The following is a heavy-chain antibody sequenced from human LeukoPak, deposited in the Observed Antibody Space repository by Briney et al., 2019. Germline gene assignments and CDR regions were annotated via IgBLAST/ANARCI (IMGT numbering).Heavy chain of an antibody. CDR3: ARATGVVVMDY. Sequence: ASVKVSCKASGGTFSSYAISWVRQAPGQGLEWMGIINPRDGSTSYVQKFQGRVTMTRDTSTSTVYMEMSSLRSEDTAVYYCARATGVVVMDYWGQGTLVTVSS. V-gene: IGHV1-46*01. CDR2: INPRDGST. J-gene: IGHJ4*02. CDR1: GGTFSSYA. D-gene: IGHD3-22*01.